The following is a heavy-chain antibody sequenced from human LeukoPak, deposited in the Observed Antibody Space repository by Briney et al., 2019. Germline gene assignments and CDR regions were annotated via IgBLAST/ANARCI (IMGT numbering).Heavy chain of an antibody. V-gene: IGHV3-30*02. Sequence: PGGSLRLSCAASGFTFSSYGMHWVRQAPGKGLEWVAFIRYDGSNKYYADSVKGRFTISRDNSKNTLYLQMNSLRAEDTAVYYCAKDFRGYSYGYLDYWGQGTLVTVSS. CDR1: GFTFSSYG. J-gene: IGHJ4*02. CDR3: AKDFRGYSYGYLDY. CDR2: IRYDGSNK. D-gene: IGHD5-18*01.